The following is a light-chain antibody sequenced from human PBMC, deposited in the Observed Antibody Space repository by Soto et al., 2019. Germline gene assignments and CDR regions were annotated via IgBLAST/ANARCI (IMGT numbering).Light chain of an antibody. CDR3: AAWDDSLGGPYV. J-gene: IGLJ1*01. CDR1: SSNIA. V-gene: IGLV1-47*01. Sequence: QTVVTQPPSASATPGQRVTISCSGSSSNIAWYQQLPGTSPKLLIYNNNQRPSGVPDRISGSKSGTSASLAISGLRSEDDGDYYCAAWDDSLGGPYVFGTGTKLTVL. CDR2: NNN.